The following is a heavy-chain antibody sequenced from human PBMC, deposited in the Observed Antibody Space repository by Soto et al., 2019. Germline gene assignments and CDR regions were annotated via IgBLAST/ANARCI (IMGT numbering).Heavy chain of an antibody. Sequence: SETLSLTCTVSGGSISSYYWDWIRQPPGKGLEWIGNINYSGSTNLNPSLKSRATISVDTSKNQLSLKLSSVTAADTAVYYCARGGGSSGVWGQGTLVTVSS. J-gene: IGHJ4*02. D-gene: IGHD3-22*01. CDR2: INYSGST. CDR1: GGSISSYY. V-gene: IGHV4-59*12. CDR3: ARGGGSSGV.